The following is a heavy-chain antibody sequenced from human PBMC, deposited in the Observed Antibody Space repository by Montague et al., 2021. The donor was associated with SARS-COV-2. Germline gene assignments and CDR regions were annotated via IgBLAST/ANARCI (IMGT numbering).Heavy chain of an antibody. CDR2: ISYDGSNK. D-gene: IGHD3-10*01. J-gene: IGHJ4*02. Sequence: SLSLSCAASGITFSSYAMHWVRQAPGKGLEWVVVISYDGSNKYYADLVKGRFTISRDNSKNTLYLQMNSLRAEDTAVYYCAREGLSGSYYGFLDYWGQGTLVTVSS. V-gene: IGHV3-30-3*01. CDR3: AREGLSGSYYGFLDY. CDR1: GITFSSYA.